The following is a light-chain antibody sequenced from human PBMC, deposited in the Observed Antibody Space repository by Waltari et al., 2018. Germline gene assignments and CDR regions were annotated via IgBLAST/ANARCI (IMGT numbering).Light chain of an antibody. CDR1: QSVSRA. CDR3: QHYLRLPVT. Sequence: EIVLTQSPGTLSLSLGERATVSCRASQSVSRALAWYQQKPVQAPILLIYGAATRATGIPDRFRGSGSGTDFSLTISRLEPDDFAVYYCQHYLRLPVTFGQGTTVEI. V-gene: IGKV3-20*01. CDR2: GAA. J-gene: IGKJ1*01.